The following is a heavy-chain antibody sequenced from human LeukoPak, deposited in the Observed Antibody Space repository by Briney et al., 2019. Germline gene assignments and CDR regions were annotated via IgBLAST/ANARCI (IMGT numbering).Heavy chain of an antibody. CDR2: ISGSGDST. D-gene: IGHD3-22*01. CDR1: GFTFSSYA. V-gene: IGHV3-23*01. CDR3: AKDHTYYYDSSGYYRFDC. J-gene: IGHJ4*02. Sequence: GGSLRLSCAASGFTFSSYAMSWVRQAPGKGLEWVSAISGSGDSTYYADSVKGRFTISRDNSKNTLYLQMNSLRAEDTAVYYCAKDHTYYYDSSGYYRFDCWGQGILVTVSS.